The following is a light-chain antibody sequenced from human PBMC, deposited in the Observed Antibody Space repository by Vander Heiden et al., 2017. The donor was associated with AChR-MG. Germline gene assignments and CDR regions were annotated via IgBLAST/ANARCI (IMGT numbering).Light chain of an antibody. J-gene: IGKJ1*01. V-gene: IGKV1-5*01. Sequence: DIQMTQSPFILSASVGDRVTITCRASQSISTWLAWYQQRPGKAPKLLFYAASSLQSGVPSRISGSGSGTEFTLTISSLQPDDFATYYCHQYNTYPWTFGQGTEVEIK. CDR2: AAS. CDR3: HQYNTYPWT. CDR1: QSISTW.